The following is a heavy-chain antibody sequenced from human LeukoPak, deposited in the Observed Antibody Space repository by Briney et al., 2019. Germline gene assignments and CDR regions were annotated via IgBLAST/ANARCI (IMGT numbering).Heavy chain of an antibody. V-gene: IGHV4-61*02. CDR1: GGSISSGSYY. J-gene: IGHJ6*03. CDR3: ARDIKYNYYMDV. CDR2: IYTSGST. D-gene: IGHD6-6*01. Sequence: PSQTLSLTXTVSGGSISSGSYYWSWIRQPAGKGLEWIGRIYTSGSTNYNPSLKSRVTISVDTSKNQFSLKLSSVTAADTAVYYCARDIKYNYYMDVWGKGTTVTVSS.